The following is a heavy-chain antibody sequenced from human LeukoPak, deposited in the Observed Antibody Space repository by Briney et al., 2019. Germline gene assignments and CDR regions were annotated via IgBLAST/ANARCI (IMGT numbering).Heavy chain of an antibody. CDR2: VYYSGST. CDR1: GGSISGSF. Sequence: SETLSLTCTVSGGSISGSFWSWIRQPPGKGLEWIGYVYYSGSTSYNPSLKSRVTISVDTSRNQFSLKMNSVTAADMAVYYCARHSVGYSGYDTADYWGQGTLVTVSS. D-gene: IGHD5-12*01. J-gene: IGHJ4*02. CDR3: ARHSVGYSGYDTADY. V-gene: IGHV4-59*08.